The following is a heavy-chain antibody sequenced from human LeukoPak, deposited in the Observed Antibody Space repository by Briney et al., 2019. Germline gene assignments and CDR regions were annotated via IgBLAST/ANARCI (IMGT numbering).Heavy chain of an antibody. D-gene: IGHD3/OR15-3a*01. J-gene: IGHJ6*02. CDR2: ISFDGSNE. CDR3: AKARPIFGLVIHADYCYGMDV. CDR1: GFTFSNYA. Sequence: PGRSLRLSCAASGFTFSNYAMHWVRQAPGKGLEWVAVISFDGSNENYADSVKGRFTISRDNSKNTLYLQMSSLRAEDTAVYYCAKARPIFGLVIHADYCYGMDVWGQGTTVTVSS. V-gene: IGHV3-30*18.